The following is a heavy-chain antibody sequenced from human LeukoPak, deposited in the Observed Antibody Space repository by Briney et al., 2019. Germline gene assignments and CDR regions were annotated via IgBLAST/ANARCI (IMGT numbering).Heavy chain of an antibody. D-gene: IGHD3-16*01. CDR3: AREGEWGRSFDY. V-gene: IGHV3-53*01. Sequence: GGSLRLSCAASGFTLSSNYMSWVRQAPGKGLGWVPVIYSGGSTYYPDSVRERFTISRDNPKNTLSLQLNTLRAKDTPVYYWAREGEWGRSFDYWGQGTLVTVSS. CDR2: IYSGGST. J-gene: IGHJ4*02. CDR1: GFTLSSNY.